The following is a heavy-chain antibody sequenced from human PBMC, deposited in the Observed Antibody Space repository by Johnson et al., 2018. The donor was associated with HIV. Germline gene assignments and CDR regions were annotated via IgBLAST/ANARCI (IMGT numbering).Heavy chain of an antibody. J-gene: IGHJ3*02. Sequence: VHLVESGGGVVQPGRSLRLSCAASGFTFSSYAMHWVRQAPGKGLEWVAVMWYDGSNKYYADSVKGRFTISRDNSKNTLYLQMNSLRAEDTAVYYCAKGGFITGTKDAFDIWGQGTMVTVSS. CDR2: MWYDGSNK. CDR3: AKGGFITGTKDAFDI. V-gene: IGHV3-33*06. CDR1: GFTFSSYA. D-gene: IGHD1-7*01.